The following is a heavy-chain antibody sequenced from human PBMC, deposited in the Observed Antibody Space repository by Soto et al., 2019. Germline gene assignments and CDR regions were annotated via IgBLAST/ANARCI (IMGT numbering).Heavy chain of an antibody. J-gene: IGHJ6*02. V-gene: IGHV1-18*04. CDR3: ARMYYGSGSYTNYYGMDV. Sequence: ASVKVSCKVSGYTFTSYGISWVRQAPGQGLEWMGWISAYNGNTNYAQKLQGRVTMTTDTSTSTAYMELRSLRSDDTAVYYCARMYYGSGSYTNYYGMDVWGQGTTVTVSS. D-gene: IGHD3-10*01. CDR1: GYTFTSYG. CDR2: ISAYNGNT.